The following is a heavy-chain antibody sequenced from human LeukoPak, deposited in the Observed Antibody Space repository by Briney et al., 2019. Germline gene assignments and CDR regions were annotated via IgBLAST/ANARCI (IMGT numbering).Heavy chain of an antibody. Sequence: PSETLSLTCTVSGGSISSYYWSWIRQPPGKGLEWIGYIYYSGSTNYNPSLKSRVTISVDTSKNQFSLKLSSVTAADTAVYYCARSGYYYDTRGAFDSWGQGTMVTVSS. CDR3: ARSGYYYDTRGAFDS. D-gene: IGHD3-22*01. CDR1: GGSISSYY. CDR2: IYYSGST. J-gene: IGHJ3*02. V-gene: IGHV4-59*01.